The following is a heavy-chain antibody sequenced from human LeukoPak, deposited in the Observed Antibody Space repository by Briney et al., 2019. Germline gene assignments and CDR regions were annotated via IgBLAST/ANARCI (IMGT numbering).Heavy chain of an antibody. D-gene: IGHD5-18*01. CDR1: GYTFTGYY. V-gene: IGHV1-2*02. CDR2: INPNSGDA. Sequence: ASVKVSRKASGYTFTGYYIHWVRQAPGQGLEWMGWINPNSGDANYAQKFQGRVTMTRDTSITTAYMELSSLRSDDTAMYYCARERDTARFDYWGQGTLVTVSS. J-gene: IGHJ4*02. CDR3: ARERDTARFDY.